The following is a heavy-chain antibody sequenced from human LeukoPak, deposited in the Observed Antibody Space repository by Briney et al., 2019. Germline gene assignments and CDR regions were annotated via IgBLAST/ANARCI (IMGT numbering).Heavy chain of an antibody. J-gene: IGHJ4*02. CDR3: AKESVGYVPVD. Sequence: GGSLRLSCVASGFTFSNFAMNWVRQAPGKGLEWASSITYNGANSYYADSVKGRFTISRDSSKNTLYLQMNSLRAEDTAVYYCAKESVGYVPVDWGQGTLVIVSS. CDR1: GFTFSNFA. CDR2: ITYNGANS. V-gene: IGHV3-23*01. D-gene: IGHD3-10*02.